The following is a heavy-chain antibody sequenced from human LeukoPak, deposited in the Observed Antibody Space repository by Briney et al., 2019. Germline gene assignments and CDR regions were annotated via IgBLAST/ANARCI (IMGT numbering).Heavy chain of an antibody. CDR1: GGSISSSSYY. J-gene: IGHJ3*02. CDR2: IYYSGST. V-gene: IGHV4-39*07. CDR3: ANDYYDSSGYYYPIGAFDI. Sequence: PSETLSLTCTVSGGSISSSSYYWGWIRQPPGKGLEWIGSIYYSGSTYYNPSLKSRVTISVDTSKNQFSLKLSSVTAADTAVYYCANDYYDSSGYYYPIGAFDIWGQGTMVTVSS. D-gene: IGHD3-22*01.